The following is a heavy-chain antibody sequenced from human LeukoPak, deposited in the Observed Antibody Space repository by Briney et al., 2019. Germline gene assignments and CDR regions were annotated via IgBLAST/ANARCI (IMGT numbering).Heavy chain of an antibody. V-gene: IGHV3-21*01. CDR1: GFTFSSYS. Sequence: GGSLRLSCAASGFTFSSYSMNWVRQAPGKGLEWVSSISSSSSYIYYADSVKSRFTISRDNAKNSLYLQMNSLRAEDTAVYYCARGHYDSSGYYYAQPPSFDYWGQGTLVTVSS. CDR2: ISSSSSYI. D-gene: IGHD3-22*01. J-gene: IGHJ4*02. CDR3: ARGHYDSSGYYYAQPPSFDY.